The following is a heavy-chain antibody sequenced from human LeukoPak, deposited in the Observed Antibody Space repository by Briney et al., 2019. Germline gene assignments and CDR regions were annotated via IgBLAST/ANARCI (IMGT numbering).Heavy chain of an antibody. CDR1: GFTFSSYA. J-gene: IGHJ4*02. V-gene: IGHV3-23*01. D-gene: IGHD2-2*03. CDR3: GKDSPSLDIVVVPAAGPDY. Sequence: GGSLRLSCAASGFTFSSYAMSWVRQAPGKGLEWVSAISGSGGSTYYADSVKGRFTISRDNSKNTLYLQMNSLRAEDTAVYYCGKDSPSLDIVVVPAAGPDYWGRGTLVTVSS. CDR2: ISGSGGST.